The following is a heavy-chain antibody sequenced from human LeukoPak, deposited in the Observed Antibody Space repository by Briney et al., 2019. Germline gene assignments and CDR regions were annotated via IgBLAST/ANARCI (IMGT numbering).Heavy chain of an antibody. Sequence: SETLSLTCTVSGGSISSHYWSWIRQPPGKGLEWIGNIYDSGSTNYNPSLKSRLTISVDTSKNQCSLKLSSVTAADTAVYYCARQSISGSSLSYFDYWGQGTLVNVSS. CDR3: ARQSISGSSLSYFDY. J-gene: IGHJ4*02. CDR2: IYDSGST. V-gene: IGHV4-59*11. CDR1: GGSISSHY. D-gene: IGHD3-22*01.